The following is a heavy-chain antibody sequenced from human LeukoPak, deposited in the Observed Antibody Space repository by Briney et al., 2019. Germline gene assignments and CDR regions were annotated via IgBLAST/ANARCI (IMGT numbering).Heavy chain of an antibody. CDR1: GGSISSSSYY. J-gene: IGHJ6*03. CDR2: IYYSGST. V-gene: IGHV4-39*07. Sequence: SETLSLTCTVSGGSISSSSYYWGWIRQPPGKGLEWIGSIYYSGSTYYNPSLKSRVTISVDTSKNQFSLKLSSVTAADTAVYYCARASYSGSYAYYYYYMDVWGKGTTVTISS. D-gene: IGHD1-26*01. CDR3: ARASYSGSYAYYYYYMDV.